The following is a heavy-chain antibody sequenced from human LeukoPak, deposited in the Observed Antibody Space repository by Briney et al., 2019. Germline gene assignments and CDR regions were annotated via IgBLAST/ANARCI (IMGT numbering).Heavy chain of an antibody. Sequence: ASVKVSCKASGNTFTVYYMHWVRQAPGQGPEWMGWINPNSGGTNYAQKFQGRVNMTRDTSISTAYMELSSLRSDDTAVYYCARIWAEFQFVCDFWGQGTLVPV. D-gene: IGHD2-8*01. CDR2: INPNSGGT. J-gene: IGHJ4*02. V-gene: IGHV1-2*02. CDR3: ARIWAEFQFVCDF. CDR1: GNTFTVYY.